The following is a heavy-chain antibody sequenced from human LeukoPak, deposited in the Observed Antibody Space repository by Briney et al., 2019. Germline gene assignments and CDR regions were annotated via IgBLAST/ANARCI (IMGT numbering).Heavy chain of an antibody. J-gene: IGHJ4*02. D-gene: IGHD3-22*01. Sequence: GGSLRLSCAASGFTFDDYGMSWVRQAPGKGLEWVSGIKRNGGSTGYADSVKGRFTISRDNAKNSLYLQMNSLRAGDTALYYCARERTYYYDSNPDYFDYWGQGTLVTVSS. CDR2: IKRNGGST. CDR3: ARERTYYYDSNPDYFDY. V-gene: IGHV3-20*04. CDR1: GFTFDDYG.